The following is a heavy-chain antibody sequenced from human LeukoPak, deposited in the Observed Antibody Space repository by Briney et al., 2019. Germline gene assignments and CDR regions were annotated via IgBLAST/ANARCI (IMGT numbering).Heavy chain of an antibody. D-gene: IGHD3-10*01. Sequence: SETLSLTCTVSGGSISIYYWSWIRQPPGKGLEWIGYIYNSGSTNYNPSLKSRVTISVDTSKNQFSLNLGSVTAADTAVYYCVRDRELNYWGQGTLVTVSS. V-gene: IGHV4-59*01. CDR2: IYNSGST. CDR3: VRDRELNY. CDR1: GGSISIYY. J-gene: IGHJ4*02.